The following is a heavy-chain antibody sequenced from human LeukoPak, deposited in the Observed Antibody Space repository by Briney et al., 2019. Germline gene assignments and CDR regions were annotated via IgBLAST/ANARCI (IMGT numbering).Heavy chain of an antibody. CDR2: ISYDGSNK. J-gene: IGHJ4*02. CDR1: GFTFSSYA. V-gene: IGHV3-30-3*01. CDR3: AKDIQYYDSSGYYS. Sequence: GGSLRLSCAASGFTFSSYAMHWVRQAPGKGLEWGAVISYDGSNKYYADSVKGRFTISRDNAKNSLYLQMNSLRAEDTALYYCAKDIQYYDSSGYYSWGQGTLVTVSS. D-gene: IGHD3-22*01.